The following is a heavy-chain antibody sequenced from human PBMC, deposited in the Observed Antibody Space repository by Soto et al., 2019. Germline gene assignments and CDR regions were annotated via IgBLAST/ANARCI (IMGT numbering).Heavy chain of an antibody. J-gene: IGHJ6*02. Sequence: SETLSLTCAVYGGSFSAYYWSWIRQPPGKGLEWIGEVNDGGRPNYSVSLKSRLTISLDTSKNQFSLKLNSVTAADTAVYYCARVPDVWGQGTTVTVYS. CDR2: VNDGGRP. CDR1: GGSFSAYY. CDR3: ARVPDV. V-gene: IGHV4-34*01.